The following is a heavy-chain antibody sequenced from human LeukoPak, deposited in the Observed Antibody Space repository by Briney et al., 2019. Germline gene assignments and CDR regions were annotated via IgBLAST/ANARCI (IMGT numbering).Heavy chain of an antibody. J-gene: IGHJ4*02. CDR1: GFTFSNYG. D-gene: IGHD1-1*01. V-gene: IGHV3-23*01. CDR2: ISDSGGST. Sequence: GGSLRLSCAASGFTFSNYGMSWVRQAPGKGLEWVSAISDSGGSTYYADSVKGRFTISRDNSKNTLYLQMNSLRAEDTAVYYCAKDTRTTSCLEYWGQGTLVTVSS. CDR3: AKDTRTTSCLEY.